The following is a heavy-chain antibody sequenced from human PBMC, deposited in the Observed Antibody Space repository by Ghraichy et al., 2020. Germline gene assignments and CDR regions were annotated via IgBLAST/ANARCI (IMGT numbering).Heavy chain of an antibody. J-gene: IGHJ4*02. D-gene: IGHD3-22*01. CDR2: INHSGST. Sequence: SETLSLTCAVYGGSFSGYYWSWIRQPPGKGLEWIGEINHSGSTNYNPSLKSRVTISVDTSKNQFSLKLSSVTAADTAVYYCARGRYYYDSSGYYRQPNYYFDYWGQGTLVTVSS. CDR3: ARGRYYYDSSGYYRQPNYYFDY. CDR1: GGSFSGYY. V-gene: IGHV4-34*01.